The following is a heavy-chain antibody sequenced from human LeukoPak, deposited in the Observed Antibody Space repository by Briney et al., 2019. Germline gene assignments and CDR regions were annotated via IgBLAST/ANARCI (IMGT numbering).Heavy chain of an antibody. Sequence: PSETLSLTCTVSGGSISSYYRSWIRQPAGKGLEWIGRIYTSGSTNYNPSLKSRVTMSVDTSKNQFSLKLSSVTAADTAVYYCARSSALLWFGELDVWGQGTTVTVSS. CDR1: GGSISSYY. V-gene: IGHV4-4*07. CDR2: IYTSGST. CDR3: ARSSALLWFGELDV. D-gene: IGHD3-10*01. J-gene: IGHJ6*02.